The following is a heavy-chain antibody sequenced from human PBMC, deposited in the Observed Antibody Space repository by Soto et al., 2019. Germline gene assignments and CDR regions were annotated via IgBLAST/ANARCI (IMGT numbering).Heavy chain of an antibody. CDR2: IYYSGST. Sequence: SETLSLTCTVSGGSISSYYWSWIRQPPGKGLEWIGYIYYSGSTNYNPSLKSRVTISVDTSKNQFSLKLSSVTAADTAAYYCAGTYYDFWSGYYYYYYGMDVWGQGTTVTVSS. J-gene: IGHJ6*02. D-gene: IGHD3-3*01. V-gene: IGHV4-59*01. CDR3: AGTYYDFWSGYYYYYYGMDV. CDR1: GGSISSYY.